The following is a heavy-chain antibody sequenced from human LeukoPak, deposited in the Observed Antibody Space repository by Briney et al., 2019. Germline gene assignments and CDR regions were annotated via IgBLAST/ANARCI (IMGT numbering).Heavy chain of an antibody. V-gene: IGHV4-38-2*01. CDR1: GYSISSGYY. Sequence: SETLSLTCAVSGYSISSGYYWGWIRPPPGKGLEWIGSIYHSGSRYYNPSLKSRVTISVDTSKNQFSLKLSSVTAADTAVYYCARQACSGGSCIDYWGQGTLVTVSS. J-gene: IGHJ4*02. CDR3: ARQACSGGSCIDY. CDR2: IYHSGSR. D-gene: IGHD2-15*01.